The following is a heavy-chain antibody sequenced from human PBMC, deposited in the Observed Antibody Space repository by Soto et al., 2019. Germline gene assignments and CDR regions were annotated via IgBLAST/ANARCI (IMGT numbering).Heavy chain of an antibody. V-gene: IGHV3-11*01. CDR1: GFTFSDYY. J-gene: IGHJ4*02. CDR3: ASSLGVTFGGVIVRTLDY. CDR2: ISSSGSTI. Sequence: GGSLRLSCAASGFTFSDYYMSWIRQAPGKGLEWVSYISSSGSTIYYADSVKDRFTISRDNAKNSLYLQMNSLRAEDTAVYYCASSLGVTFGGVIVRTLDYWGQGTLVTVSS. D-gene: IGHD3-16*02.